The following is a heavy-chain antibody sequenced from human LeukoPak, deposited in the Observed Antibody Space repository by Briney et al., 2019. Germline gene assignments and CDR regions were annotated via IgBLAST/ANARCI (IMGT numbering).Heavy chain of an antibody. J-gene: IGHJ5*01. CDR2: EK. V-gene: IGHV3-7*04. CDR3: SRGDDFSGDS. D-gene: IGHD2-21*02. Sequence: EKYHVDSVKGRFTIFRDNARNLLYLQMSSLRAVDTAVYYCSRGDDFSGDSWGQGTLVTVSS.